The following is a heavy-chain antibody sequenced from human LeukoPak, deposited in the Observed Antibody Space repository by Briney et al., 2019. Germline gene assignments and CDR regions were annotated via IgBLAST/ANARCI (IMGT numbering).Heavy chain of an antibody. CDR2: INSDGSST. D-gene: IGHD1-26*01. Sequence: GGSLRLSCAASGFTFSAYWMHWVRQAPGKSLVWVSGINSDGSSTTYADSVKGRFTISRDDAKNTLSLQMNSLRVDDTAEYYCVRGRSGSYFVNWGQGTLVTVSS. CDR3: VRGRSGSYFVN. CDR1: GFTFSAYW. V-gene: IGHV3-74*01. J-gene: IGHJ4*02.